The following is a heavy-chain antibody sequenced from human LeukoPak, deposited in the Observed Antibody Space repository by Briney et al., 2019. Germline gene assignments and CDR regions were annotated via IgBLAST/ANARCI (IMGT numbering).Heavy chain of an antibody. CDR1: GFTFSSYA. CDR2: ISSNGGST. Sequence: GGSLRLSCSASGFTFSSYAMHWVRQAPGKGLEYVSAISSNGGSTYYADSVKGRFTISRDNSKNTLYLQMSSLRAEDTAVYYCVKGDQTAMHHPIDYWGKGTLVTVSS. V-gene: IGHV3-64D*06. D-gene: IGHD2-2*01. CDR3: VKGDQTAMHHPIDY. J-gene: IGHJ4*02.